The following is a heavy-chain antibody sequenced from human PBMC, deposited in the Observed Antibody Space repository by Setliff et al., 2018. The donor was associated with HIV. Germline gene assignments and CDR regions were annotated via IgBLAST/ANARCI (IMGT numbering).Heavy chain of an antibody. V-gene: IGHV3-48*03. CDR3: ARDFRDYVGKFDY. Sequence: PGGSLRLSCAASGFTFSSYEMDWFRQAPGKGLEWVSYITGRGDSIYYAASVKGRFTISRDNAKNSLYLQMNSLIAEDTAVYYCARDFRDYVGKFDYWGQGTLVTVSS. J-gene: IGHJ4*02. CDR2: ITGRGDSI. CDR1: GFTFSSYE. D-gene: IGHD1-26*01.